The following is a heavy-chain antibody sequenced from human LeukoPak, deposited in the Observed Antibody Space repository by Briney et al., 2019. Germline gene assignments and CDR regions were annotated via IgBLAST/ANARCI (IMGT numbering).Heavy chain of an antibody. CDR3: ARHLVAATFNGMDV. V-gene: IGHV5-10-1*01. CDR1: GYSFPSYW. J-gene: IGHJ6*02. CDR2: IDPSDSYT. Sequence: GESLKISCKGSGYSFPSYWITWVRQMPGKGLEWMGSIDPSDSYTNYSPSFQGHVTISADKSISTAYLQWSSLMASDTAMYYCARHLVAATFNGMDVWGQGTTVTVSS. D-gene: IGHD2-15*01.